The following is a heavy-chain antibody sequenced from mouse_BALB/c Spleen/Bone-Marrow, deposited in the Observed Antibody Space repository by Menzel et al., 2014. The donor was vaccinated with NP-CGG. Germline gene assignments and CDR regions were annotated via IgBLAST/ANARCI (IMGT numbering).Heavy chain of an antibody. D-gene: IGHD1-2*01. CDR3: HYYGYGGAMDY. V-gene: IGHV1-26*01. CDR1: GYSFTGYY. J-gene: IGHJ4*01. Sequence: DVQLQESGPDLVKPGASVKISCKASGYSFTGYYMHWVKQSLGKSLEWIGRVNPNNGGTSFNQKFKGKAIFTVDKSSSAAYMELRSLTSEDSAVYYCHYYGYGGAMDYWGQGTSVTVS. CDR2: VNPNNGGT.